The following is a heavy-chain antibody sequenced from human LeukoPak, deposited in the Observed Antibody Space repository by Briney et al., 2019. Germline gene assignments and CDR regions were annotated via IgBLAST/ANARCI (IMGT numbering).Heavy chain of an antibody. CDR1: GYSFTNYW. V-gene: IGHV5-51*01. CDR3: ARHRDSGYLVGNFDY. Sequence: GGSLKISCKTSGYSFTNYWIDWVRQMPGKGLERMGIIYPGDSDTRYSPSFQGQVTISADKSISTAYLQWSSLKASDTAMYYCARHRDSGYLVGNFDYWGQGTLVTVSS. J-gene: IGHJ4*02. CDR2: IYPGDSDT. D-gene: IGHD5-12*01.